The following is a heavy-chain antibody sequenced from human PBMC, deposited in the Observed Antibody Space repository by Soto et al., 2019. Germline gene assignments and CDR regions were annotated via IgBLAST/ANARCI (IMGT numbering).Heavy chain of an antibody. CDR2: INHSGST. CDR1: GGSFSGYY. CDR3: ARVVPAATQINWFDP. J-gene: IGHJ5*02. V-gene: IGHV4-34*01. D-gene: IGHD2-2*01. Sequence: QVQLQQWGAGLLKPSETLSLTCAVYGGSFSGYYWSWIRQPPGKGLEWIGEINHSGSTNYNPALKIRVTRSVDPTKNQFSLKLSSVTAADTSVYYCARVVPAATQINWFDPWGQGTLFTVSS.